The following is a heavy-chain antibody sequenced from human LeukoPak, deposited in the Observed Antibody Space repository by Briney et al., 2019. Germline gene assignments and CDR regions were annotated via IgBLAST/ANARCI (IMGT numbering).Heavy chain of an antibody. CDR1: GFTFYMYA. D-gene: IGHD3-22*01. CDR2: MCGTAGCT. Sequence: GGSLRLSCQASGFTFYMYAMSWVRQAPGKGLEWVASMCGTAGCTFYPDSVKGRSTISRDNSKNVLYLRMNSLTAEDTAIYYCAKDRPNFHENSGHYYRRDGDSWGQGTLVTVSS. V-gene: IGHV3-23*01. CDR3: AKDRPNFHENSGHYYRRDGDS. J-gene: IGHJ5*01.